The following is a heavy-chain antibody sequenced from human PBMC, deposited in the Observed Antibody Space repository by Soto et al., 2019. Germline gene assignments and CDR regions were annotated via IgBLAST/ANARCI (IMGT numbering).Heavy chain of an antibody. D-gene: IGHD3-22*01. CDR1: GCNVSSNY. Sequence: VGSLSLSCSASGCNVSSNYMTWVRQAPGKGLEWVSVFYSGGRTYYADSVKGRFTISRDNSKNTLYLQMNSLRAEDTAVYYCARDKTSYYDVSGIFDIWGQGSMVTVSS. CDR3: ARDKTSYYDVSGIFDI. J-gene: IGHJ3*02. V-gene: IGHV3-53*01. CDR2: FYSGGRT.